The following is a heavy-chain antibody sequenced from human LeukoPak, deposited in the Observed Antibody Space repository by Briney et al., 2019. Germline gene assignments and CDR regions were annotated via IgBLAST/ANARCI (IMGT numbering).Heavy chain of an antibody. J-gene: IGHJ6*03. CDR3: ARGGDYYYYMDV. Sequence: SETLSLTCSVSGDSLRNQCWGWIRQPPGKGLGWIGYIYYSGRTNYSPSLKSRVTMSVDTSKNQFSLRLSSVTAADTAVYYCARGGDYYYYMDVWGKGTTVTVSS. CDR2: IYYSGRT. V-gene: IGHV4-59*11. CDR1: GDSLRNQC.